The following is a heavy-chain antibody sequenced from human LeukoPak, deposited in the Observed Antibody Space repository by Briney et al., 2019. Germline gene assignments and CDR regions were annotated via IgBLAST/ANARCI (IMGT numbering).Heavy chain of an antibody. CDR1: GFTFSKFA. J-gene: IGHJ4*02. Sequence: GGSLRLSCAAAGFTFSKFAMHWVRQAPGKGLEWVAVVSYDGSYKYYADSVKGRFTISRDNAKNTLYLQMNSLRAEDTAVYYCARAPGSGAAYYYAYWGQGPLVTVSS. CDR2: VSYDGSYK. V-gene: IGHV3-30*04. CDR3: ARAPGSGAAYYYAY.